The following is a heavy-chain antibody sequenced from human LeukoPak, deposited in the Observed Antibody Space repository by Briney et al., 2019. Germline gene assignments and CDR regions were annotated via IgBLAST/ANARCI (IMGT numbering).Heavy chain of an antibody. Sequence: EASVKVSCKASGGTFSSYAISWVRQAPGQGLEWMGGIIPIFSTANYAQKFQGRVTITADESTSTAYMELSSLRSEDTAVYYCARGDYGDYGYWGQGTLVTVSS. V-gene: IGHV1-69*01. J-gene: IGHJ4*02. D-gene: IGHD4-17*01. CDR1: GGTFSSYA. CDR3: ARGDYGDYGY. CDR2: IIPIFSTA.